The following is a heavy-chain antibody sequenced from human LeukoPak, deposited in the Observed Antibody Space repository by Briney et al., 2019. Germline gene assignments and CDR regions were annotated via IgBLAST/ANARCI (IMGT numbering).Heavy chain of an antibody. CDR1: GYTFTSYG. D-gene: IGHD3-10*01. CDR3: AIARGGGNWFDP. J-gene: IGHJ5*02. V-gene: IGHV1-18*01. Sequence: ASVKVSCKASGYTFTSYGISWVRQAPGQGLEWMGWISAYNGNTNYAQKLQGRVTMTTDTSTSTAYMELRCLRSDDTAVYYFAIARGGGNWFDPWGQGTLVTVSS. CDR2: ISAYNGNT.